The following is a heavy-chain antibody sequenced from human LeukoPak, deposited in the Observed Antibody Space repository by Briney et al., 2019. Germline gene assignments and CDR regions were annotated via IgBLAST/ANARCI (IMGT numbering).Heavy chain of an antibody. Sequence: GGSLRLSCAASGFTVSSNYMSWVRQAPGKGLEWVSVIYSGGSTYYADSVKGRFTISRGNSKNTLYLQMNSLRAEDTAVYYCAFIAAAYYGMDVWGQGTTVTVSS. J-gene: IGHJ6*02. V-gene: IGHV3-66*01. CDR1: GFTVSSNY. CDR2: IYSGGST. D-gene: IGHD6-13*01. CDR3: AFIAAAYYGMDV.